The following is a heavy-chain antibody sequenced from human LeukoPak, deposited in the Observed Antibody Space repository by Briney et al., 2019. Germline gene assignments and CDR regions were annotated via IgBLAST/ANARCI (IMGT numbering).Heavy chain of an antibody. D-gene: IGHD5-24*01. V-gene: IGHV4-31*03. CDR2: IYYSGST. J-gene: IGHJ4*02. CDR1: GGSISSGGYY. CDR3: ARGPGMATIKD. Sequence: SETLSLTCTVSGGSISSGGYYWSWIRQHPGKGLEWIGYIYYSGSTYYNPSLKSRVTISVDTSKNQFTLKLSSVTAADTAVYYCARGPGMATIKDWGQGILVTVSS.